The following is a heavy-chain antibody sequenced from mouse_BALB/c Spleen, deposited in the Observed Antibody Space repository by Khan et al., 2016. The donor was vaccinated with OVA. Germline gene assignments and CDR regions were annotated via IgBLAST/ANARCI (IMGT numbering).Heavy chain of an antibody. Sequence: VQLQESGPSLVKPSQTLSITCSVTGDSITNGYWNWIRKFPGNKLEYMGYISYSGSTYYNPSLKSRISITRDTSKNQYYLQLNYVTTEDTATYYCAKYDYDYDGAFAYWGQGTLVTVSA. CDR2: ISYSGST. V-gene: IGHV3-8*02. D-gene: IGHD2-4*01. J-gene: IGHJ3*01. CDR3: AKYDYDYDGAFAY. CDR1: GDSITNGY.